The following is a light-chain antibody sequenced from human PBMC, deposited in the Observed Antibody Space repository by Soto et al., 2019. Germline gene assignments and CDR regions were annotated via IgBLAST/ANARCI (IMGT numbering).Light chain of an antibody. Sequence: QSVLTQPASVSGSPGQSITISCTGTSSDVGSNNLVSWYQQHPSKAPKLMIYEGSKRPSGVSNRFSGSKSGNTASLTISGLQAEDEADYYCCSYAGSSTFYVFGTGTKVTVL. CDR2: EGS. CDR3: CSYAGSSTFYV. CDR1: SSDVGSNNL. V-gene: IGLV2-23*01. J-gene: IGLJ1*01.